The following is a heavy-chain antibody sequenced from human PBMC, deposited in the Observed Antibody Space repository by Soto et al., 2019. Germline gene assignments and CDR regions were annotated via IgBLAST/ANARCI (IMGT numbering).Heavy chain of an antibody. Sequence: QVQLVQSGAEVKKPGASVKVSCKASGYTFTSYGISWVRQAPGQGLEWMGWISAYNGNTNYAQKLQGRVTMTTDTSTSTAYMERRSRRSDDTAVYYCARDGEYDYDSSGYCYGYWGQGTLVTVSS. J-gene: IGHJ4*02. D-gene: IGHD3-22*01. V-gene: IGHV1-18*01. CDR3: ARDGEYDYDSSGYCYGY. CDR1: GYTFTSYG. CDR2: ISAYNGNT.